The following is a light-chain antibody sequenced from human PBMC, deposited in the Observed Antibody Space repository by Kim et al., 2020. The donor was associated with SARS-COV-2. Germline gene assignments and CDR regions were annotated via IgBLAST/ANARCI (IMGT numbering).Light chain of an antibody. CDR3: NSRDSSGNHWV. CDR1: SLRSYY. V-gene: IGLV3-19*01. Sequence: LAQTVRITSQGDSLRSYYASWYQQTPGQAPVLVIYGKNNRPSGIPDRFSGSSSGNTASLTITGAQAEDETDYYCNSRDSSGNHWVFGGGTQLTVL. J-gene: IGLJ3*02. CDR2: GKN.